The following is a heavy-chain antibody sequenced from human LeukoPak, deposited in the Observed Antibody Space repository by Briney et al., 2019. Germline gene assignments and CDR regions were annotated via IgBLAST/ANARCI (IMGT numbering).Heavy chain of an antibody. CDR1: GFTFDDYA. CDR2: ISWNSGSI. J-gene: IGHJ3*02. Sequence: GGSLRLSCAASGFTFDDYAMHWVRQAPGKGLEWVSGISWNSGSIGYADSVKGRFTISRDNAKNSLYLQMNSLRAEDMALYYCAKGSGGGAFDIWGQGTMVTVSS. V-gene: IGHV3-9*03. D-gene: IGHD3-16*01. CDR3: AKGSGGGAFDI.